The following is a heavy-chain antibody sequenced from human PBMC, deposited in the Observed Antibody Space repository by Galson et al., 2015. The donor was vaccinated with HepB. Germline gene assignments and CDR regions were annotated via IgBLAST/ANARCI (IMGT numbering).Heavy chain of an antibody. CDR2: IYHSGST. V-gene: IGHV4-4*02. CDR1: GGSISSSNW. J-gene: IGHJ6*02. Sequence: LTCAVSGGSISSSNWWSWVRQPPGKGLEWIGEIYHSGSTNYNPSLKSRVTISVDKSKNQFSLKLSSVTAADTAVYYCVAQHIGYYGMDVWGQGTTVTVSS. CDR3: VAQHIGYYGMDV.